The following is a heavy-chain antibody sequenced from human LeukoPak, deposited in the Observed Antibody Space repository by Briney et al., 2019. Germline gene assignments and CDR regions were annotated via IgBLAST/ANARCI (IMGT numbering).Heavy chain of an antibody. V-gene: IGHV3-23*01. CDR2: ISGSGYST. CDR3: ARGKRSYDS. Sequence: GGSLRLSCAASGFTFSNYAMSWVRQAPGKGLEWVSAISGSGYSTYYADSVKGRFTISRDNSNNSLYLQLNFLRVEDTAIYYCARGKRSYDSRGQGTLVTVSS. J-gene: IGHJ4*02. CDR1: GFTFSNYA.